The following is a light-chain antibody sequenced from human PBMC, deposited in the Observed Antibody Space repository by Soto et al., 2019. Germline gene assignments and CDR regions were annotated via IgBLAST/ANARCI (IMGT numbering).Light chain of an antibody. J-gene: IGKJ5*01. V-gene: IGKV3-11*01. CDR1: QSVSSY. CDR2: DAS. Sequence: EIVLTQSPATLSLSPGERATISCRASQSVSSYLAWYQQKPGQAPRLLIYDASNRATGIPARFSGNGSGTDFTLTISSLEPEDFAVYYCQQRSNWPPRITFGQGTRLEIK. CDR3: QQRSNWPPRIT.